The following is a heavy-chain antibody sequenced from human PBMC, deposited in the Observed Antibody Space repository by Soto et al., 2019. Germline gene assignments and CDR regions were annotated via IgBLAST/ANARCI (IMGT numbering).Heavy chain of an antibody. CDR1: GASITDSY. CDR3: ARRIVDTETYDY. V-gene: IGHV4-59*01. Sequence: SETLSLTCTVSGASITDSYWSWIRQPPEKGLEWIGFIYYSGVATYNPSLKSRATISRDTSKNQFSLTVTSVTAADTAVYYCARRIVDTETYDYWGQGTLVTVSS. CDR2: IYYSGVA. D-gene: IGHD5-12*01. J-gene: IGHJ4*02.